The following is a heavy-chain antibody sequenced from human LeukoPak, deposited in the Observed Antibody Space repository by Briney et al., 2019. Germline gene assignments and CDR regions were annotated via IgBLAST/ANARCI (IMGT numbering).Heavy chain of an antibody. CDR1: GGSISSYY. Sequence: SETLSLTCTVSGGSISSYYWSWIRQPPGKGLEWIGYIYYSGSTNYNPSLKSRVTISVKTSKNQFSLKLSSVTAADTAVYYCARGRRLGYCSSTSCFNFDYWGQGTLVTVSS. V-gene: IGHV4-59*01. CDR2: IYYSGST. CDR3: ARGRRLGYCSSTSCFNFDY. D-gene: IGHD2-2*01. J-gene: IGHJ4*02.